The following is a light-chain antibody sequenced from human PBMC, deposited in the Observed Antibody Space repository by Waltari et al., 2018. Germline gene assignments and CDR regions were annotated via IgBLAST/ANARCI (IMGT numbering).Light chain of an antibody. Sequence: QAVLTQPSSLSASPGASASLTCTLRSGINVATYRIYWYQQKPGSPPQYLLRHKSDSDKQQGSGVPSRFSGSKGASANAGILLISGLQSEDEADYYCMIWHSSAVVFGGGTKLTVL. CDR3: MIWHSSAVV. J-gene: IGLJ2*01. CDR1: SGINVATYR. CDR2: HKSDSDK. V-gene: IGLV5-45*02.